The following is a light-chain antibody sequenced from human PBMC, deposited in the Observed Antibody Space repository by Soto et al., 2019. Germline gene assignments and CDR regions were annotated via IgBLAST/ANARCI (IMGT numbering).Light chain of an antibody. J-gene: IGKJ1*01. V-gene: IGKV3-20*01. CDR3: HQYGSSPGT. CDR2: AAS. Sequence: EIVLTQSAGTLSLSPGGRATLSSRATQSVSSNLLAWYKQTPGQAPRLXSYAASSRAAGIPDRFRGSGSGTEFTLTISRLEPEDFAVYSCHQYGSSPGTFGQGTKVDIK. CDR1: QSVSSNL.